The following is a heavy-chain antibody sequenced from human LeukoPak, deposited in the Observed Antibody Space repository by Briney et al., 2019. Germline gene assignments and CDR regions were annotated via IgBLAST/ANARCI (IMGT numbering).Heavy chain of an antibody. V-gene: IGHV4-31*03. CDR3: ARGNVVPAAIGFSDWFDP. CDR1: GGSISSGGYY. CDR2: IYYSGST. J-gene: IGHJ5*02. Sequence: SETLSLTCTVSGGSISSGGYYWSWIRQHPGKGLEWIGYIYYSGSTYYNSSLKSRVTISVDTSKNQFSLKLSPVTAADTAVYYCARGNVVPAAIGFSDWFDPWGQGTLVTVSS. D-gene: IGHD2-2*01.